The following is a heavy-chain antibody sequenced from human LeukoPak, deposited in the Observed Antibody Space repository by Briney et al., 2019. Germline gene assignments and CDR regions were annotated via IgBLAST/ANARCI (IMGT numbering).Heavy chain of an antibody. D-gene: IGHD2-15*01. J-gene: IGHJ5*02. CDR3: ARGVVVAAILAFDP. V-gene: IGHV4-31*03. Sequence: SQTLSLTCTVSGGSISSGGYYWSWIRQHPGKGLEWIGYIYYSGSTYYNPSLKSRVTISVDTSKNQFSLKLSSVTAADTAVYYYARGVVVAAILAFDPWGQGTLVTVSS. CDR1: GGSISSGGYY. CDR2: IYYSGST.